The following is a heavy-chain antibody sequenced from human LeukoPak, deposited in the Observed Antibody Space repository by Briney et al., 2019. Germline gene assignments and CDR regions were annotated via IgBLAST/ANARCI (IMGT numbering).Heavy chain of an antibody. CDR1: GGSISSSSYY. J-gene: IGHJ5*02. Sequence: SETLFLTCTVSGGSISSSSYYWGWIRQPPGKGLEWIVSLYYSGSTYYNPSLKSRVTISVDTSKNQFSLRLSSVTAADTAVYYCARQYCSGGSCYSPWFDPWGQGTLVTVSS. V-gene: IGHV4-39*01. CDR3: ARQYCSGGSCYSPWFDP. CDR2: LYYSGST. D-gene: IGHD2-15*01.